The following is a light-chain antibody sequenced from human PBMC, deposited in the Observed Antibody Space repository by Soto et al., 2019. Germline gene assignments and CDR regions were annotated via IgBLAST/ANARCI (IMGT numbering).Light chain of an antibody. J-gene: IGKJ5*01. V-gene: IGKV3-11*01. CDR3: QQRSNWPRAIT. CDR2: DAS. CDR1: QSVSSY. Sequence: ESVLTQSPATLLLSPGERATLSCRASQSVSSYLAWYQQKPGQAPRLLIYDASNRATGIPARFSGSGSGTDFTLTISSLEPEDFAVYNCQQRSNWPRAITFGQGTRLEIK.